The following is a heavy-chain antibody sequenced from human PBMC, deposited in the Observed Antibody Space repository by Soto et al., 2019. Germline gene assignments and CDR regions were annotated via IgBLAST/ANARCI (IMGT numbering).Heavy chain of an antibody. Sequence: SSVKVSCKASGGTFSSYAISWVRQAPGQGLEWMGGIIPIFGTANYAQKFQGRVTITADESTSTAYMELSSLRSEDTAVYYCARDQAHCGGDCPYGMDVWGQGTTVTVSS. J-gene: IGHJ6*02. D-gene: IGHD2-21*02. CDR3: ARDQAHCGGDCPYGMDV. CDR1: GGTFSSYA. V-gene: IGHV1-69*13. CDR2: IIPIFGTA.